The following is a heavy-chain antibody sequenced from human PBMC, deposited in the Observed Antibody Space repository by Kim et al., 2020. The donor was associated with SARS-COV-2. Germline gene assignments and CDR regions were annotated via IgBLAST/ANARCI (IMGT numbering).Heavy chain of an antibody. CDR2: IYTSGST. J-gene: IGHJ6*02. Sequence: SETLSLTCTVSGGSISSYYWSWIRQPAGKGLEWIGRIYTSGSTNYNPSLKSRVTMSVDTSKNQFSLKLSPVTAADTAVYYCARDLVAAAVSNYYYYYGMDVWGQGTTVTVSS. V-gene: IGHV4-4*07. CDR1: GGSISSYY. D-gene: IGHD6-13*01. CDR3: ARDLVAAAVSNYYYYYGMDV.